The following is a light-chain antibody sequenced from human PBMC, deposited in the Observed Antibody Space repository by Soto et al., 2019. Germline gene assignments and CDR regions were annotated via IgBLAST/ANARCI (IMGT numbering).Light chain of an antibody. Sequence: EIVLTQSPGTLSLSPGERTTLFCRASKSVPSSCLAWYQQKPGQAPRLLIYDVSSRATGIPDRFSGSASGTDFTLTISRLEPEDFAVYYCHQYGSSPLTFGGGTKVGIK. CDR1: KSVPSSC. CDR3: HQYGSSPLT. CDR2: DVS. J-gene: IGKJ4*01. V-gene: IGKV3-20*01.